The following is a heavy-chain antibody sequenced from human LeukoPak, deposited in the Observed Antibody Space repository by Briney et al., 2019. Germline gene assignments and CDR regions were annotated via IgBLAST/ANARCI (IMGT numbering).Heavy chain of an antibody. Sequence: GGSLRLSCTVSGFTFSSNSMSWVRQAPGKGLEWVSFIYSDNTHYSDSVKGRFTISRDNSNNTLYLEMNSLRAEDTGVYYCARVRRSSFWYYYYYYMDVWGKGTTVNVSS. CDR1: GFTFSSNS. CDR2: IYSDNT. CDR3: ARVRRSSFWYYYYYYMDV. D-gene: IGHD6-6*01. V-gene: IGHV3-53*01. J-gene: IGHJ6*03.